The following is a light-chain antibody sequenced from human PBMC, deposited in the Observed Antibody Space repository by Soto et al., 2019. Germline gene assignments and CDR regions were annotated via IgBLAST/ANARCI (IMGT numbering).Light chain of an antibody. CDR1: QTISSW. CDR2: KAS. Sequence: DIQMTQSPFTLSGSVGDRVTITCWASQTISSWLAWYQQKPGKAPKLLIYKASTLKSGVPSRFSGSGSGTELALTISSLQPDDFATYYCQHYNSYSEAFGQGTKVDIK. CDR3: QHYNSYSEA. J-gene: IGKJ1*01. V-gene: IGKV1-5*03.